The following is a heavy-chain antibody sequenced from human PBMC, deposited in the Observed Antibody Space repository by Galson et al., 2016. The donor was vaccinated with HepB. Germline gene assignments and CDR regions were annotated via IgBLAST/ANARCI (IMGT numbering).Heavy chain of an antibody. Sequence: SETLSLTCTVSGGSINSYYWSWIRQPAGKGLEWIGRMYINVYSNSNPSLKSRVNMSIDTSKNQFSLKLSSVTAAGTAVYYCARDYIVADGASRYNFYGMDVWGKGATVTASP. J-gene: IGHJ6*04. D-gene: IGHD6-13*01. CDR3: ARDYIVADGASRYNFYGMDV. V-gene: IGHV4-4*07. CDR1: GGSINSYY. CDR2: MYINVYS.